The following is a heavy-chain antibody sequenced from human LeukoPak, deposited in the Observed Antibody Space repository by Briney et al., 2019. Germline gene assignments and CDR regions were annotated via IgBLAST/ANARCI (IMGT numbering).Heavy chain of an antibody. J-gene: IGHJ4*02. V-gene: IGHV3-21*01. D-gene: IGHD2-2*01. Sequence: GGSLRLSCAASGFTFSSYSMNWVRQAPGKGLEWVSSISSSSSYIYYADSVKGRFTISRDNAKNSLYLQMNSLRAEDTAVYYCATVSDCSSTSCPYYFDYWGQGTLVTVSS. CDR2: ISSSSSYI. CDR3: ATVSDCSSTSCPYYFDY. CDR1: GFTFSSYS.